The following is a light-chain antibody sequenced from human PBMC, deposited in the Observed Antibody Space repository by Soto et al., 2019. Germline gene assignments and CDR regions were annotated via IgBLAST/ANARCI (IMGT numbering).Light chain of an antibody. CDR2: DAS. J-gene: IGKJ2*01. Sequence: IGMTHSLATLSLSPCERAALSSRASQTIDNTLAWYQRKPGQAPRLLIYDASTRATGVPARFSGSGSGTDFTLTISSLQSEDFAVYYCQHYNYWPYTFGQGTKVDIK. CDR1: QTIDNT. CDR3: QHYNYWPYT. V-gene: IGKV3-15*01.